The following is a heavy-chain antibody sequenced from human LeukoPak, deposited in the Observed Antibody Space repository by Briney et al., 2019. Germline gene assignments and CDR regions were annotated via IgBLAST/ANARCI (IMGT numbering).Heavy chain of an antibody. CDR1: GDSVSSKSAA. D-gene: IGHD3-9*01. J-gene: IGHJ4*02. V-gene: IGHV6-1*01. CDR3: ARAYYDISTGYLDY. Sequence: SQTLSLTCAISGDSVSSKSAAWNWIRQSPSRGPEWLGRTYYRSKWYNDYAVSVKSRISVNPDTTKNQFSLQLSSVTPEDTAVYYCARAYYDISTGYLDYWGQGTLVTVSP. CDR2: TYYRSKWYN.